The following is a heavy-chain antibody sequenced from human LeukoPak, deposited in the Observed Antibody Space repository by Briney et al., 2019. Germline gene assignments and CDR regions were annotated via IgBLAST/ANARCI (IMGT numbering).Heavy chain of an antibody. V-gene: IGHV3-23*01. D-gene: IGHD1-1*01. CDR3: ARMGPPWPQHYYYYYMDV. CDR2: ISGSGGST. CDR1: GFTFSSYA. J-gene: IGHJ6*03. Sequence: PGGSLRLSCAASGFTFSSYAMSWVRQAPGKGLEWVSAISGSGGSTYYADSVKGRFTISRDNSKNTLYLQMNSLRAEDTAVYYCARMGPPWPQHYYYYYMDVWGKGTTVTVSS.